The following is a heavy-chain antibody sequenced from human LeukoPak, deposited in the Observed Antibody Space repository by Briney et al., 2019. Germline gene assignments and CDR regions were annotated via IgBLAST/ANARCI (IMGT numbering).Heavy chain of an antibody. CDR2: INGSGGST. CDR1: GFTVSSYA. V-gene: IGHV3-23*01. CDR3: AGAVAGSMDY. Sequence: GGSLRLSCAASGFTVSSYAMSWVRQAPGEGLEWVSAINGSGGSTYYADSVKGRFTISRDNSKNTLYLQMNSLRAEDTAVYYCAGAVAGSMDYWGQGTLVTVSS. D-gene: IGHD6-19*01. J-gene: IGHJ4*02.